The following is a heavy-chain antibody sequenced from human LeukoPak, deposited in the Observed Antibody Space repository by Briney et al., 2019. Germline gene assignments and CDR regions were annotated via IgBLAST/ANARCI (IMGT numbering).Heavy chain of an antibody. CDR1: GFPFSSYA. J-gene: IGHJ4*02. CDR3: ARGSQDLIVGATNYFDY. Sequence: GRSLRLSCAASGFPFSSYAMHWVRQAPGKGLEWVAVISYDGSNKYYADSVKGRFTISRDNSKNTLYLQMNSLRAEDTAVYYCARGSQDLIVGATNYFDYWGQGTLVTVSS. V-gene: IGHV3-30*04. CDR2: ISYDGSNK. D-gene: IGHD1-26*01.